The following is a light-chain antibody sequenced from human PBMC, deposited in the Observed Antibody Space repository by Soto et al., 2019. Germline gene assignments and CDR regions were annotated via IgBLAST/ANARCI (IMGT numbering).Light chain of an antibody. V-gene: IGLV2-14*01. CDR1: SSDVGGYGY. Sequence: QSVLTQPASVSGSPGQSITISCTGASSDVGGYGYVSWYQQHPGKAPKLMIYEVTNRPSGVPDRFSASKSGTSASLAITGLQAEDEADYYCQSYDNSLSALVFGTGTKVTVL. J-gene: IGLJ1*01. CDR3: QSYDNSLSALV. CDR2: EVT.